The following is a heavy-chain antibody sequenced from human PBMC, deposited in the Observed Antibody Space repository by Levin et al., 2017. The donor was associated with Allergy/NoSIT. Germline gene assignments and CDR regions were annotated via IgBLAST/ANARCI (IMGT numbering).Heavy chain of an antibody. CDR3: ARLGSSGRGGMDV. CDR1: GGSISSYY. V-gene: IGHV4-59*01. Sequence: SQTLSLTCTVSGGSISSYYWSWIRQPPGKGLEWIGYIYYSGSTNYNPSLKSRVTISVDTSKNQFSLKLSSVTAADTAVYYCARLGSSGRGGMDVWGQGTTVTVSS. D-gene: IGHD6-19*01. J-gene: IGHJ6*02. CDR2: IYYSGST.